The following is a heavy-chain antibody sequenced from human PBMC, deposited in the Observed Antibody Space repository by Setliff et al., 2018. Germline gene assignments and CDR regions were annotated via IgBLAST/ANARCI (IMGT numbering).Heavy chain of an antibody. D-gene: IGHD3-10*01. J-gene: IGHJ6*03. CDR1: GGSISSGNYY. Sequence: PSETLSLTCRVSGGSISSGNYYWGLIRQPPGKGLEWVATIYYSGSTYSNPSLESRLIISVDAPDNQLSVKLSSVTAADTAVYYCARHKSNGSGSYPSLYMDVWGKGIMVTVSS. V-gene: IGHV4-39*01. CDR2: IYYSGST. CDR3: ARHKSNGSGSYPSLYMDV.